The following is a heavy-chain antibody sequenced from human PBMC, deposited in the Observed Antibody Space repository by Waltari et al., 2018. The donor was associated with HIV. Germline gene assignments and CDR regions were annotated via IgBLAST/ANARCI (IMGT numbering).Heavy chain of an antibody. Sequence: QVQLQESGPGLVKPSQTLSLTCTVSGGSISSGGYYWSWIRQHPGKGLEWIGYIYYSGTTYYNPSLKSRVTISVDTSKNQFSLKLGSVTAADTAVYYCARDGPYSSGWGSRGPYYYGMDVWGQGTTVTVSS. V-gene: IGHV4-31*03. CDR1: GGSISSGGYY. J-gene: IGHJ6*02. CDR3: ARDGPYSSGWGSRGPYYYGMDV. CDR2: IYYSGTT. D-gene: IGHD6-19*01.